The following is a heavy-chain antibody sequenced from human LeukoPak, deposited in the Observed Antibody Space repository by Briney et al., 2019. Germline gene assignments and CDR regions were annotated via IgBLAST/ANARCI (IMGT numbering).Heavy chain of an antibody. CDR1: GGSLSSYY. D-gene: IGHD3-3*01. CDR2: IYYSGGT. CDR3: ARLSENDYYYYGMDV. V-gene: IGHV4-59*08. Sequence: PSGALSLTCTVSGGSLSSYYWTWIRQPPGKGLEWIGFIYYSGGTNSNPSLKSRVTISVDTSKNQFCLKLNSVTAADTAVYYCARLSENDYYYYGMDVWGQGTTVT. J-gene: IGHJ6*02.